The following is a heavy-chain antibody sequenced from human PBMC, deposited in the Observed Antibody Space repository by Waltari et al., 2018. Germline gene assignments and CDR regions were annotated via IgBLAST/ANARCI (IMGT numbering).Heavy chain of an antibody. J-gene: IGHJ5*02. CDR3: ASVRGTPGYRFWFDP. D-gene: IGHD6-13*01. CDR2: IYYSGST. CDR1: GGSISSSSYY. V-gene: IGHV4-39*01. Sequence: QLQLQESGPGLVKPSETLYRTCTVSGGSISSSSYYWGWIRQPPGQGLEWIGSIYYSGSTAYNPSLKSRVTISVDTSKNQFSLKLSSVTAADTAVYYCASVRGTPGYRFWFDPWGQGTLVTVSS.